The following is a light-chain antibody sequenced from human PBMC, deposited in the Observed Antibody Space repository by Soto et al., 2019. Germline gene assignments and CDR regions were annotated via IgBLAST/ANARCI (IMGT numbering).Light chain of an antibody. CDR3: NSYTSKSTGV. CDR2: EVS. V-gene: IGLV2-14*01. J-gene: IGLJ1*01. Sequence: QSALTQPASVSGSPGQSITISCTGTSSDVGGYNYVSWYQQHPGKAPKLIIYEVSNRPSGVSNRFSASKSGNTASLTISGLQAEDEAHYYCNSYTSKSTGVFGTGTKLTVL. CDR1: SSDVGGYNY.